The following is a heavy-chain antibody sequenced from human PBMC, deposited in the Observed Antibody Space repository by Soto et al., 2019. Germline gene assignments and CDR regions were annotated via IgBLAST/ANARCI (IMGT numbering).Heavy chain of an antibody. CDR1: GGSIHGYY. V-gene: IGHV4-59*01. J-gene: IGHJ5*02. D-gene: IGHD1-1*01. CDR2: MYYTGDT. Sequence: SETLSLTCTVSGGSIHGYYWTWSRQAPGRELEWIGYMYYTGDTNYNPSLKSRVSISIDKSKNLFSLNLTSVTAADTAIYYCARLVTGEAAGTFWFDPWGQGTQVTVSS. CDR3: ARLVTGEAAGTFWFDP.